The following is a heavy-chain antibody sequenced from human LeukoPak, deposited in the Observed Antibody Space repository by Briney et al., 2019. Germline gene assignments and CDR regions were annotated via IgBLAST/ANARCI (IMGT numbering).Heavy chain of an antibody. CDR3: ARHVSVWGSYRDY. V-gene: IGHV5-51*01. CDR2: IYPGDSDT. D-gene: IGHD3-16*02. CDR1: GYSFTSYW. J-gene: IGHJ4*02. Sequence: GESLKISCKGSGYSFTSYWIGWVRQMPGKGLEWMGTIYPGDSDTRYSPSFQGQVTISADKSISTAYLQWSSLKASDTAMYYCARHVSVWGSYRDYWGQGTLVTVSS.